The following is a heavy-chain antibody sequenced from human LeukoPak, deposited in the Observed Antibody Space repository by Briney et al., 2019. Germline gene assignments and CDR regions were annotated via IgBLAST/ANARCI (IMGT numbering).Heavy chain of an antibody. D-gene: IGHD1-26*01. CDR2: ISYDGSNK. CDR3: AKDQEELSGSPDY. V-gene: IGHV3-30*18. CDR1: GFTFSSYG. J-gene: IGHJ4*02. Sequence: PGGSLRLSCAASGFTFSSYGMHWVRQAPGKGLEWVAVISYDGSNKYYADSVKGRFTISRDNSKNTLYLQMNSLRAEDTAVYYCAKDQEELSGSPDYWGQGTLVTVSS.